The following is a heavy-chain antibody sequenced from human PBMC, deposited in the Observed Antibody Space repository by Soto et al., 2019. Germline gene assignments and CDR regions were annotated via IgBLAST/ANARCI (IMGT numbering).Heavy chain of an antibody. CDR3: ARRTYYYDSSGYFAQQPYDY. V-gene: IGHV2-70*01. J-gene: IGHJ4*02. CDR2: IDWDDDK. CDR1: GFSLSTSGMC. Sequence: SGPTLVKPTQTLTLTCTFSGFSLSTSGMCVSWIRQPPGKALEWLALIDWDDDKYYSTSLKTRLTISKDTSKNQVVLTMTNMDPVDTATYYCARRTYYYDSSGYFAQQPYDYWGQGTLITVSS. D-gene: IGHD3-22*01.